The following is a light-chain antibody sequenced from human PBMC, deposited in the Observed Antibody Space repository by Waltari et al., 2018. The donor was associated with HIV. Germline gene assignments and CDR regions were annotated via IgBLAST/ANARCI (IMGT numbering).Light chain of an antibody. CDR1: SSNVGRDN. CDR2: NDY. Sequence: QSALTQPPSTSGTPGQRVTMSCSGSSSNVGRDNVYWYQQIPGTAPKPLIYNDYQRPSGVPDLFSGSKSGTSASLAISGLRSEDEADYYCAAWDNILSGYVFGTGTKVTVL. CDR3: AAWDNILSGYV. J-gene: IGLJ1*01. V-gene: IGLV1-47*01.